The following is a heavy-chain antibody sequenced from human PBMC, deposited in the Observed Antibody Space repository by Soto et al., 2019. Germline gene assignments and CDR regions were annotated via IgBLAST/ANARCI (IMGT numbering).Heavy chain of an antibody. J-gene: IGHJ5*02. CDR1: GGSISSYY. Sequence: QVQLQESGPGLVKPSATLSLTCTDSGGSISSYYWSWIRQPPGKGLEWIGYNYYSGSTKHNPTLKSRVSISVDTSKDQFSLKLSSVTAADTAVYYCARHHESWGQGTLVTVSS. V-gene: IGHV4-59*08. CDR2: NYYSGST. CDR3: ARHHES.